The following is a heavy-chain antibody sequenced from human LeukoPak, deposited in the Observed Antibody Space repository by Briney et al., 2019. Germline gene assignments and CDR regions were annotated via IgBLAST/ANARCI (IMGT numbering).Heavy chain of an antibody. CDR3: AKDRALLVGAPDY. V-gene: IGHV3-23*01. CDR1: GFTFNSYA. J-gene: IGHJ4*02. D-gene: IGHD1-26*01. Sequence: GGSLRLSCAASGFTFNSYAMSWVRQAPGKGLEWVSAISGSGGTTYYADSVKGRFTISRDNSKNTVYLQMNSLRAEDTAVYYCAKDRALLVGAPDYWGQGTLVTVSS. CDR2: ISGSGGTT.